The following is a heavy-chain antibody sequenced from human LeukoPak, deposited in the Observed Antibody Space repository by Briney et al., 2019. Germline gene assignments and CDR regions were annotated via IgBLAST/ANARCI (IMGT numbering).Heavy chain of an antibody. CDR2: ISAYNGNT. D-gene: IGHD2-2*01. J-gene: IGHJ6*03. Sequence: ASVKVSCKASGYTFTGYYMHWVRQALGQGLECVGWISAYNGNTNYAQKLQGRVTMTTDTSTSTAYMELRSLRSDDTAVYYCARVGDCSSTSCYRGVYYYYYMDVWGKGTTVTVSS. V-gene: IGHV1-18*04. CDR3: ARVGDCSSTSCYRGVYYYYYMDV. CDR1: GYTFTGYY.